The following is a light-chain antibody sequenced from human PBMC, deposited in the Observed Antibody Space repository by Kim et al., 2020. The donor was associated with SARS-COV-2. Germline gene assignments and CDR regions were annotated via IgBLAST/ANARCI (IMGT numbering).Light chain of an antibody. V-gene: IGLV1-44*01. J-gene: IGLJ1*01. CDR2: NNN. CDR3: AAWDGSLNHYV. CDR1: SSNIGHNP. Sequence: SELTQPPSASGTPGQRVTISCFGSSSNIGHNPVNWYQHLPGTAPKLFIYNNNQRPSGVPDRFSASKSGTSASLAISGLHSQDEAEYYCAAWDGSLNHYV.